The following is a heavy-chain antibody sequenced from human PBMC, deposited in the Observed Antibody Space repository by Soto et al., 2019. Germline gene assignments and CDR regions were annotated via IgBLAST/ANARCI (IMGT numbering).Heavy chain of an antibody. J-gene: IGHJ4*02. CDR3: AKVRLELRWFFDY. V-gene: IGHV3-23*01. CDR2: ISGSGGST. Sequence: PGGSLRLSCAASGFTFSSYAMSWVRQAPGKGLEWVTAISGSGGSTYYADSVKGRFTISRDNSKNTLYLQMNSLRAEDTAVYYCAKVRLELRWFFDYWGQGTLVTVSS. CDR1: GFTFSSYA. D-gene: IGHD1-7*01.